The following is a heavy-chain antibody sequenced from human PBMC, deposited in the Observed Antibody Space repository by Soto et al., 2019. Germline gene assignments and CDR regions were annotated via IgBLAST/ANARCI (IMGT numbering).Heavy chain of an antibody. CDR2: ISYDGSNK. Sequence: GGSLRLSCAASGFTFSSYGMNWVRQAPGKGLEWVAVISYDGSNKYYADSVKGRFTISRDNSKNTLYLQMNSLRAEDSAVYYCAKDRSQWLVVCPLDYWGQGTLVTVSS. D-gene: IGHD6-19*01. J-gene: IGHJ4*02. V-gene: IGHV3-30*18. CDR3: AKDRSQWLVVCPLDY. CDR1: GFTFSSYG.